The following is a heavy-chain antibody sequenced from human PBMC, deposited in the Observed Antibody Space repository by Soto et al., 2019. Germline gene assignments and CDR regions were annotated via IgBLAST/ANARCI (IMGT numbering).Heavy chain of an antibody. V-gene: IGHV1-18*04. J-gene: IGHJ6*02. D-gene: IGHD7-27*01. CDR2: ITTYSGNT. CDR3: ARLDNWGVHYYYGMDV. CDR1: GYTFTNYG. Sequence: ASVKVSCKASGYTFTNYGIIWVRQAPGQGLEWMGWITTYSGNTNYAQKLQGRVTMTTDTSTSTAYMELRSLRSDDTAVYYCARLDNWGVHYYYGMDVWGQGTTVTVSS.